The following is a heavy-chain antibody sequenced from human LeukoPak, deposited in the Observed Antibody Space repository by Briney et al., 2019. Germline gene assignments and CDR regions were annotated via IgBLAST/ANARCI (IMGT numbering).Heavy chain of an antibody. CDR1: GYTFTGYY. CDR2: INPNSGGT. CDR3: ARVDSSGWYGKY. Sequence: ASVKVSCKASGYTFTGYYMHWVRQAPGQGLEWMGWINPNSGGTNYAQKFQGRVTMTRDTSISTAYMKLSRLRSDDTAVYYCARVDSSGWYGKYWGQGTLVTVSS. D-gene: IGHD6-19*01. J-gene: IGHJ4*02. V-gene: IGHV1-2*02.